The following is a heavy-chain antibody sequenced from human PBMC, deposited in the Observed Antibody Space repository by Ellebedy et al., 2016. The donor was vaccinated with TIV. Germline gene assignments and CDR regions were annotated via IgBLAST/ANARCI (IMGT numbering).Heavy chain of an antibody. CDR3: ARDRGYDTFDY. D-gene: IGHD5-12*01. CDR1: GFPFSSFW. CDR2: TKEDGSEK. V-gene: IGHV3-7*01. Sequence: GESLKISCAASGFPFSSFWMSWVRQAPGKGLEWVANTKEDGSEKYYVDSVRGRFTISRDKAKNSLYLQMNSLRAEDTAVYYCARDRGYDTFDYWGQGILVTVSS. J-gene: IGHJ4*02.